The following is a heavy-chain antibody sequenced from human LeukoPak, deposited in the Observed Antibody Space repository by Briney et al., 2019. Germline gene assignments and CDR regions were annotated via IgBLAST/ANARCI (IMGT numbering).Heavy chain of an antibody. D-gene: IGHD2-2*01. CDR3: ARDPGGAVPAAYNWFDP. V-gene: IGHV4-30-4*08. J-gene: IGHJ5*02. Sequence: SQTLSLTCTVSGGSISSGDYYWSWIRQPPGKGLEWIGYIYYSGSTYYNPSLKSRVTISVDTSKNQFSLKLSSVTAADTAVYYCARDPGGAVPAAYNWFDPWGQGTLVTVSS. CDR2: IYYSGST. CDR1: GGSISSGDYY.